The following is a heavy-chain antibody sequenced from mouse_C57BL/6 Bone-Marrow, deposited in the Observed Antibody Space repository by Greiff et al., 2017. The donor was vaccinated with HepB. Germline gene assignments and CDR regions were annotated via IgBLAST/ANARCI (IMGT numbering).Heavy chain of an antibody. CDR1: GYTFTEYT. J-gene: IGHJ1*03. V-gene: IGHV1-62-2*01. Sequence: VKVVESGAELVKPGASVKLSCKASGYTFTEYTIHWVKQRSGQGLEWIGWFYPGSGSIKYNEKFKDKATLTADKSSSTVYMELSRLTSEDSAVYFCARHLWLRQDWYFDVWGTGTTVTVSS. D-gene: IGHD2-2*01. CDR3: ARHLWLRQDWYFDV. CDR2: FYPGSGSI.